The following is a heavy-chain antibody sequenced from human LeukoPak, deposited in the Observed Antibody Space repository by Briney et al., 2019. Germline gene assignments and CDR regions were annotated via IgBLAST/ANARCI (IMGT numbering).Heavy chain of an antibody. V-gene: IGHV4-4*07. CDR3: ARSSVGSGSNFDY. CDR1: ADSITNYY. CDR2: IYINGIT. Sequence: SETLSLTCSVSADSITNYYWNWIRHPAGKGLEWIGRIYINGITNYNPSLKSRVTMSVDTSKNHFSLSLSSVTAADTAMYYCARSSVGSGSNFDYWGQGTLVTVSS. J-gene: IGHJ4*02. D-gene: IGHD3-10*01.